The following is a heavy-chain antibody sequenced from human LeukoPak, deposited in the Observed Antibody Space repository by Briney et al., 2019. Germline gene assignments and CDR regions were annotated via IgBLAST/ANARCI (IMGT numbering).Heavy chain of an antibody. D-gene: IGHD2-15*01. CDR2: IKQDGSGK. CDR1: GFTFSSYW. CDR3: AGGQGWLLDY. J-gene: IGHJ4*02. V-gene: IGHV3-7*05. Sequence: GGSLRLSCAASGFTFSSYWMTWVRQAPGKGLEWVANIKQDGSGKYYVNSVKGRFTISRDNAKNSLFLQMNSLRVKDTAVYYCAGGQGWLLDYWGQGTLVTVSS.